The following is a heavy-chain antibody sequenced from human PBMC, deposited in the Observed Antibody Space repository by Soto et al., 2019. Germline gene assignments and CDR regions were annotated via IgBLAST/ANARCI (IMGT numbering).Heavy chain of an antibody. J-gene: IGHJ4*02. CDR2: INHSGST. CDR1: GGSFSGYY. CDR3: ARGKGGGITIFGVVIVGPYFDY. V-gene: IGHV4-34*01. D-gene: IGHD3-3*01. Sequence: SETLSLTCAVYGGSFSGYYWSWIRQPPGKGLEWIGEINHSGSTNYNPSLKSRVTISVDTSKNQFSLKLSSVTAADTAVYYCARGKGGGITIFGVVIVGPYFDYWGQGTLVTVSS.